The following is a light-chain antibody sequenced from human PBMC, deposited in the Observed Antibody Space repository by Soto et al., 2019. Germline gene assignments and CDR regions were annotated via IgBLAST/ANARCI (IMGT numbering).Light chain of an antibody. V-gene: IGKV2-24*01. CDR3: MQTAHFPRT. CDR2: KIS. J-gene: IGKJ1*01. CDR1: QSLVDSDGNTH. Sequence: DLVMTQTPLSSPVTLGQPASISCRSSQSLVDSDGNTHLSWLQQRPGHPARLLIYKISNRFSGVPYRFRGSSAGRDVSLKISRQVAEDVGSYYCMQTAHFPRTVGKGTKV.